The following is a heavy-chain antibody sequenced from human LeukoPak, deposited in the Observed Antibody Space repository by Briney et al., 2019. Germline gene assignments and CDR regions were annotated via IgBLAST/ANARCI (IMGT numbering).Heavy chain of an antibody. J-gene: IGHJ6*02. CDR3: ARQSEGIVVVPAAIGYYYGMDV. Sequence: GEPLKISFKGSGYSFTSYWISWVRPMPGKGLEWMGRIDPSDSYTNYSPSFQGHVTISADKSISTAYLQWSSLKASDTAMYYCARQSEGIVVVPAAIGYYYGMDVWGQGTTVTVSS. CDR2: IDPSDSYT. CDR1: GYSFTSYW. V-gene: IGHV5-10-1*01. D-gene: IGHD2-2*02.